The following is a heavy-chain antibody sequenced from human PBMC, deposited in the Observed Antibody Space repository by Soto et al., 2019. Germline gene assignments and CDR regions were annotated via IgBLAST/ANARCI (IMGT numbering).Heavy chain of an antibody. V-gene: IGHV5-51*01. CDR2: IYPGDSDT. J-gene: IGHJ5*02. CDR1: GYSFTSYW. D-gene: IGHD6-6*01. Sequence: PGESLKISCKGSGYSFTSYWIGWVRQMPGKGLERMGIIYPGDSDTRYSPSFQGQVTISADKSISTAYLQWSSLKASDTAMYYCARHGVLEHSSPQGFDPWGQGTLVTVSS. CDR3: ARHGVLEHSSPQGFDP.